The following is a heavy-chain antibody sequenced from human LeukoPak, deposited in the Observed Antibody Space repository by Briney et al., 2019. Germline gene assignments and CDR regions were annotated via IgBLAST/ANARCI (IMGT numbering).Heavy chain of an antibody. CDR2: ISGSGGST. V-gene: IGHV3-23*01. CDR1: GFTFSSYA. J-gene: IGHJ4*02. D-gene: IGHD6-25*01. CDR3: AKESAADPLFDY. Sequence: GVSLRLSCAASGFTFSSYAMSWVRQAPGKGLEWVSAISGSGGSTYYADSVKDRFTISRDNSKNTLYLQMNSLRAEDTAVYYCAKESAADPLFDYWGQGTLVTVSS.